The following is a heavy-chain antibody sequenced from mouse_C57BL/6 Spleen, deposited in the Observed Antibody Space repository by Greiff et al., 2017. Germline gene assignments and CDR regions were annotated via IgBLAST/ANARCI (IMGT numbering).Heavy chain of an antibody. CDR3: ARDDGYYAGFAY. Sequence: EVKVVESGGGLVKPGGSLKLSCAASGFTFSDYGMHWVRQAPEKGLEWVAYISSGSSTIYYADTVKGRFTISRDNAKNTLFLQMTSLRSEDTAMYYCARDDGYYAGFAYWGQGTLVTVSA. D-gene: IGHD2-3*01. CDR1: GFTFSDYG. CDR2: ISSGSSTI. V-gene: IGHV5-17*01. J-gene: IGHJ3*01.